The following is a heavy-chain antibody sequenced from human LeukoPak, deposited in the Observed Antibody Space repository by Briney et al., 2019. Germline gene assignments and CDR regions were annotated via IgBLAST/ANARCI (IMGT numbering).Heavy chain of an antibody. J-gene: IGHJ4*02. CDR1: GFTFSSYA. D-gene: IGHD6-13*01. Sequence: GGSLRLSCAASGFTFSSYAMSWVRQAPGKGLEWVSSISSSSSYIYYADSVKGRFTISRDNAKNSLYLQMNSLRAEDTAVYYCARSKGSSWSSFIDYWGQGTLVTVSS. V-gene: IGHV3-21*01. CDR2: ISSSSSYI. CDR3: ARSKGSSWSSFIDY.